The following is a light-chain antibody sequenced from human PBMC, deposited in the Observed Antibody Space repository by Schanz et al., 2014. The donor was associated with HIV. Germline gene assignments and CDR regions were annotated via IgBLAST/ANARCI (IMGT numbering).Light chain of an antibody. CDR1: SSDVGGYKY. V-gene: IGLV2-8*01. J-gene: IGLJ1*01. CDR2: EAT. Sequence: QSVLTQPPSASGSPGQSVTISCTGTSSDVGGYKYVSWYQQHPGKAPKLLIYEATQRPAGVPDRFSGSKSGNTASLTVSGLQAEDEADYYCCSYTTTSTYVFGTGTKLTVL. CDR3: CSYTTTSTYV.